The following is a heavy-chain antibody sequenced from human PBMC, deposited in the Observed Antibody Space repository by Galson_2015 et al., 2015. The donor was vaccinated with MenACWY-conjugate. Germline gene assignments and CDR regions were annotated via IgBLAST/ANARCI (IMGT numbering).Heavy chain of an antibody. J-gene: IGHJ4*02. CDR3: AKLADRLTTLDN. CDR2: LSFDGNNK. V-gene: IGHV3-30*02. CDR1: GFSFSAYG. Sequence: SLRLSCAAFGFSFSAYGMHWVRQAPGKGLEWVSFLSFDGNNKYYADSVKGRFTISRDNSKKTLYLQTNRLRPEDTAVYYCAKLADRLTTLDNWGQGTLVTVSS. D-gene: IGHD6-6*01.